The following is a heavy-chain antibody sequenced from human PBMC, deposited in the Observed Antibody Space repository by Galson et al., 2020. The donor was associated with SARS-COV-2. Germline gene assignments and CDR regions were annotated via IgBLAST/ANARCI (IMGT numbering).Heavy chain of an antibody. CDR3: VSVDEAFDP. Sequence: SETLSLTCTVSGASIRSSTYYWGWIRQPPGKGLEWVGSIDYRESSYHNPSLKSRLTMSVDTSKNQFSLNLASVTAADTAVYFCVSVDEAFDPWGQGTLVTVSS. CDR2: IDYRESS. J-gene: IGHJ5*02. CDR1: GASIRSSTYY. V-gene: IGHV4-39*07.